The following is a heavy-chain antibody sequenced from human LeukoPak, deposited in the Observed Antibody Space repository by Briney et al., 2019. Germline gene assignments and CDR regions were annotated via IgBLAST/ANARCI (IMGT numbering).Heavy chain of an antibody. J-gene: IGHJ4*02. V-gene: IGHV3-64D*06. CDR1: GFTFSSYA. Sequence: GGSLRLSCSASGFTFSSYAMHWVRQAPGKGLEYVSAISSNGGSTYYADSVKGRFTISRDNSKNTLYLQMSSLRAEDTAVYYCVRNYYDSSGYYLAGYWGQRTLVTVSS. CDR3: VRNYYDSSGYYLAGY. CDR2: ISSNGGST. D-gene: IGHD3-22*01.